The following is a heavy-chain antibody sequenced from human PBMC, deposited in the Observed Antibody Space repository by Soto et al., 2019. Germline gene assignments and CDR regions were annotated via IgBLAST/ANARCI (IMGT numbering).Heavy chain of an antibody. CDR3: ARQQWMVLGHFDY. J-gene: IGHJ4*02. Sequence: SQTLSLTCAISGDSVSSNSATWNWIRQSPSRGLEWLGRTYYRSKWYNAYAVSVKSRITLNPDTSSKQFSLQLNSVTPEDTAVYYCARQQWMVLGHFDYWGQGTLVTVSS. V-gene: IGHV6-1*01. CDR1: GDSVSSNSAT. CDR2: TYYRSKWYN. D-gene: IGHD6-19*01.